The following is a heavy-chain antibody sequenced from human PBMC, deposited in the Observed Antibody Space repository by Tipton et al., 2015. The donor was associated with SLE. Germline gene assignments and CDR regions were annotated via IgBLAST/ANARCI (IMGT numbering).Heavy chain of an antibody. D-gene: IGHD5/OR15-5a*01. CDR3: ASALYAASNC. CDR2: INEEGSKI. J-gene: IGHJ4*02. CDR1: GFTFSNYE. Sequence: GSLRLSCAASGFTFSNYEISWVRQAPGTGLEWVANINEEGSKIHYVDSVKGRFTISRDNAKNSLYLQMNSLKVEDTAVYYCASALYAASNCWGQGTLVTVSS. V-gene: IGHV3-7*01.